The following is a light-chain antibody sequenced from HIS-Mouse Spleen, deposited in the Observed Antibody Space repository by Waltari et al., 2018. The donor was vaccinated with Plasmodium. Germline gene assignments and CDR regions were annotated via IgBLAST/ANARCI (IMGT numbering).Light chain of an antibody. CDR2: KDS. J-gene: IGLJ2*01. CDR3: QSADSSGTYRV. Sequence: SYELTQPPSVSVSPGPTARLTFSGDALPNQYAYWYQQKPGQAPVLVIYKDSERPSGIPERFSGSSSGTTVTLTISGVQAEDEADYYCQSADSSGTYRVFGGGTKLTVL. CDR1: ALPNQY. V-gene: IGLV3-25*03.